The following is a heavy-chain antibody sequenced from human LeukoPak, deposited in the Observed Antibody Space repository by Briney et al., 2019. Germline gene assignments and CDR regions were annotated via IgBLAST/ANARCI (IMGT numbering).Heavy chain of an antibody. V-gene: IGHV3-64*01. J-gene: IGHJ4*02. D-gene: IGHD3-10*01. CDR1: GFTFSRHA. Sequence: PGGSLRLSCAASGFTFSRHAMHWVRQAPGKGLEYVSVISSNGGSTYYANSVRGRFTISRDTSKNALYLQMGSLRAEDMAVYYCARGGAFGELLPFDYWGQGTLVTVSS. CDR3: ARGGAFGELLPFDY. CDR2: ISSNGGST.